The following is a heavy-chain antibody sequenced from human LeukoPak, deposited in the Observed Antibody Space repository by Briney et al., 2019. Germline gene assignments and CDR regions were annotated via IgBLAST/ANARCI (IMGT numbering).Heavy chain of an antibody. D-gene: IGHD1-26*01. V-gene: IGHV3-74*01. CDR3: GRDYFGSIDY. CDR2: IRSDGSVS. J-gene: IGHJ4*02. Sequence: GGSLRLSCAASGFTFSDSWMHWVRQVPGKGLVSVSLIRSDGSVSYYADSVKGRFTISRDNAKNALYLQMNSLRVEDTAVYYCGRDYFGSIDYWGQGILVTVSS. CDR1: GFTFSDSW.